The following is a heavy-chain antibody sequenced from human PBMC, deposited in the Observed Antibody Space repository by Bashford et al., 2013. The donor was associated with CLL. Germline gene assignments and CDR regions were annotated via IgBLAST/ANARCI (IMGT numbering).Heavy chain of an antibody. Sequence: SETLSLTCAVYGGSFSGYYWSWIRQPPREGGVEVDWGKYNHSGSTNYNPSLKSRVTISVDTSKNQFSLKLSSVTAADTAVYYCARGPMIVVVINPGEPYYYYYYGMDVWGRRDRPVTVSS. CDR2: YNHSGST. J-gene: IGHJ6*02. CDR3: ARGPMIVVVINPGEPYYYYYYGMDV. CDR1: GGSFSGYY. D-gene: IGHD3-22*01. V-gene: IGHV4-34*01.